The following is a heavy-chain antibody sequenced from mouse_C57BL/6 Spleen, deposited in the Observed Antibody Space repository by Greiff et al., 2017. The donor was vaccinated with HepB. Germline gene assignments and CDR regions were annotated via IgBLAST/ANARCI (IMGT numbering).Heavy chain of an antibody. Sequence: QVQLQQPGAELVMPGASVKLSCKASGYTFTSYWMHWVKQRPGQGLEWIGEIDPSDSYTNYNQKFKGKSTLTVDKSSSTAYMQLSSLTSEDSAVYYWARKAYGPFDYWGQGTTLTVSS. CDR2: IDPSDSYT. D-gene: IGHD1-1*02. V-gene: IGHV1-69*01. CDR3: ARKAYGPFDY. CDR1: GYTFTSYW. J-gene: IGHJ2*01.